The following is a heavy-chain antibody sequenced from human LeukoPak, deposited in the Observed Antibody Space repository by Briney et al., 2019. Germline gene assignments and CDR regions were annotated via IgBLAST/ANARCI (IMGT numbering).Heavy chain of an antibody. CDR3: ARVGRHDYYYGMDV. CDR1: GYTSTGYY. CDR2: INPNSGGT. V-gene: IGHV1-2*02. J-gene: IGHJ6*02. Sequence: GAPVKVSCKASGYTSTGYYMHWVRQAPGQGLEWMGWINPNSGGTNYAQKFQGRVTMTRDTSISTAYMELSRLRSDDTAVYYCARVGRHDYYYGMDVWGQGTTVTVSS.